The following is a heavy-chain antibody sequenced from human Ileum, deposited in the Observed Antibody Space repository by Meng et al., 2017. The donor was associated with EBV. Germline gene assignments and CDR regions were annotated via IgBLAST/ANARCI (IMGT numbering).Heavy chain of an antibody. Sequence: VQLVESCGGLVPPGGFLRLSCAASGFTFNNYWMHWVRQAPGKGLVWVSHIINDGSTTSYTDSVKGRFTISRDNAKNTVYLQMNSLRAEDTAGYYCARGAGGFDYWGQGILVTVSS. V-gene: IGHV3-74*01. CDR3: ARGAGGFDY. J-gene: IGHJ4*02. CDR2: IINDGSTT. CDR1: GFTFNNYW. D-gene: IGHD2-15*01.